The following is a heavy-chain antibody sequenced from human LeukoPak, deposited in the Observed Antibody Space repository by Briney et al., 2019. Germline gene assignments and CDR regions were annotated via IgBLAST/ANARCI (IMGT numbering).Heavy chain of an antibody. CDR1: GFTFTSSA. CDR2: IVVGSGNT. V-gene: IGHV1-58*02. Sequence: SVKVSCKASGFTFTSSAMQWVRQARGQRLEWIGWIVVGSGNTNYAQKFQERVTITRDMSTSTAYMELSSLRSEDTAVYYCAAEVSEGQLVPRVGSWGQGNLVTVSS. J-gene: IGHJ5*02. CDR3: AAEVSEGQLVPRVGS. D-gene: IGHD6-6*01.